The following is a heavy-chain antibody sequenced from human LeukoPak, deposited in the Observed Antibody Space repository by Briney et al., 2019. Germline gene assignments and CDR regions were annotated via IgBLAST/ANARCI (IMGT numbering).Heavy chain of an antibody. CDR1: GYTFTDYG. V-gene: IGHV1-18*01. CDR2: ISPKNGNT. CDR3: ARGADWLLFDS. J-gene: IGHJ4*02. D-gene: IGHD3/OR15-3a*01. Sequence: ASVKVSCKASGYTFTDYGISWVRQAPRQGLEWIGWISPKNGNTNSAQRVQGRVTMTTDRSTNTGYMELRSLTSDDTAVYYCARGADWLLFDSWGQGTLVTVSP.